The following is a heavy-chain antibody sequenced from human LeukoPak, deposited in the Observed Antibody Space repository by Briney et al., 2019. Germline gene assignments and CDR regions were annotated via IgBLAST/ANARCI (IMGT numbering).Heavy chain of an antibody. J-gene: IGHJ6*03. CDR1: SGSISTYY. V-gene: IGHV4-59*12. CDR3: ARESFEAPYFYYYYIDV. Sequence: SETLSLTCTVSSGSISTYYWSWIRQPPGKGLEWIRSIYHSGSTYYNPSLKSRVTISVDTSKNQFSLKLSSVTAADTAVYYCARESFEAPYFYYYYIDVWGKGTTVTISS. D-gene: IGHD3-10*01. CDR2: IYHSGST.